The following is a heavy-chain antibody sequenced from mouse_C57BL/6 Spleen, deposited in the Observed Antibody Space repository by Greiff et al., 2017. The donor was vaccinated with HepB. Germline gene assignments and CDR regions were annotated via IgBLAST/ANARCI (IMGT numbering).Heavy chain of an antibody. J-gene: IGHJ3*01. CDR1: GYTFTSYW. CDR3: ASHGYDVAY. D-gene: IGHD2-2*01. V-gene: IGHV1-50*01. Sequence: QVQLQQPGAELVKPGASVKLSCKASGYTFTSYWMQWVKQRPGQGLEWIGEIDPSDSYTNYNQKFKGKATLTVDTSSSTAYMQLSSLTSEDSAVYYCASHGYDVAYWGQGTLVTVSA. CDR2: IDPSDSYT.